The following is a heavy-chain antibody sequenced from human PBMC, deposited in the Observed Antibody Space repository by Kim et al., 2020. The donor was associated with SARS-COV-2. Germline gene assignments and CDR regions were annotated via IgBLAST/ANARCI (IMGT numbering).Heavy chain of an antibody. D-gene: IGHD3-16*01. CDR1: GGSISSSSYY. CDR3: ARSRPRRGGGVGYGLDP. CDR2: IYYSGST. J-gene: IGHJ5*02. V-gene: IGHV4-39*01. Sequence: SETLSLTCTVSGGSISSSSYYWGWIRQPPGKGLEWIGSIYYSGSTYYNPSLKSRVTISVDTSKNQFSLKLSSVTAADTAVYYCARSRPRRGGGVGYGLDP.